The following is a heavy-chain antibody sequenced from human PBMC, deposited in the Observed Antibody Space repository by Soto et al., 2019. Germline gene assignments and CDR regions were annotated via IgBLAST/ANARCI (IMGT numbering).Heavy chain of an antibody. V-gene: IGHV1-46*01. Sequence: QAQLVQSGAEVKKPGASVKVSCKASKYTFSNYYIHWVRQAPGQGLEWMGIINPNGGSTSYARQFQGRVNMTRDSSTSAVYMEVSRLRSEDTAVYYCARLRFLGSYGLDLWGQGTTVTVS. CDR2: INPNGGST. CDR3: ARLRFLGSYGLDL. J-gene: IGHJ6*02. D-gene: IGHD3-3*01. CDR1: KYTFSNYY.